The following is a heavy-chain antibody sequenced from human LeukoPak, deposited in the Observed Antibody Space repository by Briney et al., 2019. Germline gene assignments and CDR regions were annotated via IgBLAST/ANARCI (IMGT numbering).Heavy chain of an antibody. D-gene: IGHD3-22*01. CDR2: IIPIFGTA. J-gene: IGHJ6*03. Sequence: GASVKVSCKASGGTFSSYAISWVRQAPGQGLEWMGGIIPIFGTANYAQKFQGRVTITADESTSTAYMELSSLRSEDTAVYYCARVLSSHYYDSSGYYPTTYYYMDVWDKGTTVTISS. CDR3: ARVLSSHYYDSSGYYPTTYYYMDV. CDR1: GGTFSSYA. V-gene: IGHV1-69*13.